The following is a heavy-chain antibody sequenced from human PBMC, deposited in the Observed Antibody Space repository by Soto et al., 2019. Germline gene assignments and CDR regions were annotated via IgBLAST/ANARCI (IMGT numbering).Heavy chain of an antibody. J-gene: IGHJ4*02. Sequence: EVQLLESGGGLVQPGGSLRLSCAASGFTFSSYAMSWVRQAPGKGLEWVSAISGSGGSTYYADSVKGRFTISRDNSKNTLYLQRNSRRAEDTAVYYCAAYDGSSSFERLDYGGQGTLVTVSS. V-gene: IGHV3-23*01. D-gene: IGHD6-13*01. CDR2: ISGSGGST. CDR3: AAYDGSSSFERLDY. CDR1: GFTFSSYA.